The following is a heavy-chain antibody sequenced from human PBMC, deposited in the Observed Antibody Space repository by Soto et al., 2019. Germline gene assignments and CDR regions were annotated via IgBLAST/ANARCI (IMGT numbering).Heavy chain of an antibody. D-gene: IGHD3-10*01. CDR3: VRGLPGGFDP. V-gene: IGHV3-13*01. CDR2: IGVAGDT. CDR1: GFIFSNYD. J-gene: IGHJ5*02. Sequence: EVQLVESGGGLVQPGGSLRLSCAASGFIFSNYDMHWVHQTSGHGLEWVSRIGVAGDTNYSGSVKGRFTISRQNAKNSFFLQMNSLRAGDTAVYYCVRGLPGGFDPRGQGTLVTVSS.